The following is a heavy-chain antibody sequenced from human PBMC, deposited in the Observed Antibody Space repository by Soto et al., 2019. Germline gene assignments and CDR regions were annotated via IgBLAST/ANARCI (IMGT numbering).Heavy chain of an antibody. CDR1: GGTFSSYA. J-gene: IGHJ4*02. CDR3: ARVGGYRGHFDY. V-gene: IGHV1-69*13. D-gene: IGHD1-26*01. Sequence: ASVKVSCKASGGTFSSYAISWVRQAPGQGLEWMGGIIPIFGTANYAQKFQGRVTITADESTSTAYMELSSLRSEDTAVYYCARVGGYRGHFDYWGQGTLVTVSS. CDR2: IIPIFGTA.